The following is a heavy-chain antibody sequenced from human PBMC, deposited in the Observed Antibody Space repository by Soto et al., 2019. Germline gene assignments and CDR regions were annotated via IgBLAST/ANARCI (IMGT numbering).Heavy chain of an antibody. Sequence: QVQLVQSGTEVKKPGASVKVSCMVSGYPMTTYYIHWVRQAPGQGLEWMGWIDPRSGGTVYEQKFQGRVTMTRDTSISTVYMDLSGLTSDDTALYYCATDDYGIFPYWGQGSLVTVSS. J-gene: IGHJ4*02. CDR1: GYPMTTYY. V-gene: IGHV1-2*02. D-gene: IGHD3-10*01. CDR3: ATDDYGIFPY. CDR2: IDPRSGGT.